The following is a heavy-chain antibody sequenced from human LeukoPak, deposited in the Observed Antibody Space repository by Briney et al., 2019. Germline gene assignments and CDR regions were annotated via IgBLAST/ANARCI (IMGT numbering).Heavy chain of an antibody. D-gene: IGHD6-25*01. CDR2: IKPDGSEK. CDR3: ARVLPYGSACFEY. Sequence: GGSLRLSCAASGFSFHNYWMSWVRQAPGKGLEWVANIKPDGSEKQFVDSLRGRFTVSRDNAKNSLYLQMSSLRVEDTAVYFCARVLPYGSACFEYWGQGTLVTVSS. J-gene: IGHJ4*02. V-gene: IGHV3-7*01. CDR1: GFSFHNYW.